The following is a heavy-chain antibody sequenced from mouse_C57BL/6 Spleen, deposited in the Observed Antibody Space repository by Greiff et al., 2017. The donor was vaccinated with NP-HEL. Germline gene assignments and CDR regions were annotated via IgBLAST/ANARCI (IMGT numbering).Heavy chain of an antibody. Sequence: DVQLQESGEGLVKPGGSLKLSCAASGFTFSSYAMSWVRQTPEKRLEWVAYISSGGDYIYYADTVKGRFTISRDNARNTLYLQMSSLKSEDTAMYYCTRETTVVGGGFDYWGQGTTLTVSS. CDR2: ISSGGDYI. CDR3: TRETTVVGGGFDY. V-gene: IGHV5-9-1*02. D-gene: IGHD1-1*01. J-gene: IGHJ2*01. CDR1: GFTFSSYA.